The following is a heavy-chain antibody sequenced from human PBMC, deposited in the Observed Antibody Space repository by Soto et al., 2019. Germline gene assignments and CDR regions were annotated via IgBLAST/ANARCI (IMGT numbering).Heavy chain of an antibody. CDR1: GGSFSGYY. D-gene: IGHD3-22*01. J-gene: IGHJ4*02. Sequence: QVQLQQWGAGLLKPSETLSLTCAVYGGSFSGYYWSWIRQPPWKGLEWIGEINHSGSTNYNPSLKSRVTISVDTSKNQFSLKLSSVTAADTAVYYCARGYDNPTRAFDYWGQGTLVTVSS. V-gene: IGHV4-34*01. CDR2: INHSGST. CDR3: ARGYDNPTRAFDY.